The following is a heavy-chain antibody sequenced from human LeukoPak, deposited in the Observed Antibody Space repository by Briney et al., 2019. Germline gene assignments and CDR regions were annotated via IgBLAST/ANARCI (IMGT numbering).Heavy chain of an antibody. J-gene: IGHJ4*02. CDR1: GFTFSSYA. Sequence: GESLRLSCAASGFTFSSYAMSWVRQAPGKGLEWVSGISATGGNTDHADSVKGRFTISRDNSKDTLYLQMNSLRAEDTAIYYCAKASSPGSGCINYWGQGTLVTVSS. V-gene: IGHV3-23*01. CDR3: AKASSPGSGCINY. D-gene: IGHD2-15*01. CDR2: ISATGGNT.